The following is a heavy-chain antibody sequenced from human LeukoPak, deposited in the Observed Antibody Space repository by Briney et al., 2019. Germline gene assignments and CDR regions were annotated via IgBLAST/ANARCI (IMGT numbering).Heavy chain of an antibody. V-gene: IGHV1-2*02. J-gene: IGHJ5*02. Sequence: ASVKVSCKASGYTFTGYYMHWVRQAPGQGLEWMGWINPNSGGTNYAQKFQGRVTMTRDTSISTAYMELSRLRSDDTAVYYCARGSCSSTSCYVGWFDPWGQGTLVTVSS. CDR2: INPNSGGT. CDR3: ARGSCSSTSCYVGWFDP. CDR1: GYTFTGYY. D-gene: IGHD2-2*01.